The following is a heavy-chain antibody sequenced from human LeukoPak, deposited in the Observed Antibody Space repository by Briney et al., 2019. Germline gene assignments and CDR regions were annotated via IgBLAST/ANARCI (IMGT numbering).Heavy chain of an antibody. V-gene: IGHV3-21*01. J-gene: IGHJ4*02. CDR2: ISSSSSYI. CDR3: ARDSSGYSSSWYQAGYFDY. Sequence: GGSLRLSCAASGFTFSSYSMNWVRQAPGKGRGWVSSISSSSSYIYYADSVKGRFTISRDNAKNSLYLQMNSLRAEDTAVYYCARDSSGYSSSWYQAGYFDYWGQGTLVTVSS. D-gene: IGHD6-13*01. CDR1: GFTFSSYS.